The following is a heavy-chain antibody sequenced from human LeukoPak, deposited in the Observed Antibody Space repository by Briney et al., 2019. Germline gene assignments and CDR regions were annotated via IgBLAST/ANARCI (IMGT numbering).Heavy chain of an antibody. CDR3: ASGPRSTIFGVDSYYFDY. Sequence: ASVKVSCKASGYTFTSYGISWVRQAPGQGPEWMGWINPKSGGTKSPQKFQGRVTMTRDTSTSTAYLELSRLRSDGTAVYYCASGPRSTIFGVDSYYFDYWGQGTLVTVSS. D-gene: IGHD3-3*01. CDR1: GYTFTSYG. V-gene: IGHV1-2*02. J-gene: IGHJ4*02. CDR2: INPKSGGT.